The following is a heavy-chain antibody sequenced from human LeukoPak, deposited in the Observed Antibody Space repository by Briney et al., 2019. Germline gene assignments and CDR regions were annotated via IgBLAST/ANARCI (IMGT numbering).Heavy chain of an antibody. CDR1: GFSLSTSGVG. V-gene: IGHV2-5*02. D-gene: IGHD2-15*01. J-gene: IGHJ2*01. CDR2: IYWDDDK. CDR3: ARWVYCSGGSCPDAAWYFDL. Sequence: SGPTLVKPTQTLTLTCTFSGFSLSTSGVGVGWIRQPPGKALEWLALIYWDDDKRYSPSLKSRLTITKDTSKNQVVLTMTNMDPVDTATYYCARWVYCSGGSCPDAAWYFDLWGRGTLVTVSS.